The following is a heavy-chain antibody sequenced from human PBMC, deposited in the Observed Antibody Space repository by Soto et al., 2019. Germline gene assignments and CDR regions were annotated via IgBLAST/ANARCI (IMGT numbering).Heavy chain of an antibody. D-gene: IGHD4-17*01. Sequence: ASVKVSCKASGYTFTSYGISWVRQAPGQGLEWMGWISAYNGNTNYAQKLQGRVTMTTDTSTSTAYMELRSLRSDDTAVYYCARDSGSYGDYDHYKSYYYYGMDVWGQGTTVTVSS. CDR2: ISAYNGNT. V-gene: IGHV1-18*01. CDR1: GYTFTSYG. CDR3: ARDSGSYGDYDHYKSYYYYGMDV. J-gene: IGHJ6*02.